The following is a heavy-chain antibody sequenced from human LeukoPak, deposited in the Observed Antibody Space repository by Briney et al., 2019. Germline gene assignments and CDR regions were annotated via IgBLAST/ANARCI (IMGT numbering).Heavy chain of an antibody. CDR1: GGTFSSYA. CDR3: ARAAYGSGSYYSSKFDY. V-gene: IGHV1-69*13. J-gene: IGHJ4*02. D-gene: IGHD3-10*01. Sequence: ASVKVSCKASGGTFSSYAISWVRQAPGQGLEWMGGIIPIFGTANYAQKFQGRVTITADESTSTAYMELSSLRSEDTAVYYCARAAYGSGSYYSSKFDYWGQGTLVTVSS. CDR2: IIPIFGTA.